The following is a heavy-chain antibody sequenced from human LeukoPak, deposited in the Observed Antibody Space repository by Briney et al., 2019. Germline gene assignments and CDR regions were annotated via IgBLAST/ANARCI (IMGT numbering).Heavy chain of an antibody. Sequence: GASVKVSCKASGYTFTSYYMHWVRQAPGQGLEWMGIINPSGGSTSYAQKFQGRVTMTRGMSTSTVYMELSSLRSEDTAVYYCARALTIFPHYWGQGTLVTVSS. J-gene: IGHJ4*02. D-gene: IGHD3-3*01. V-gene: IGHV1-46*01. CDR3: ARALTIFPHY. CDR2: INPSGGST. CDR1: GYTFTSYY.